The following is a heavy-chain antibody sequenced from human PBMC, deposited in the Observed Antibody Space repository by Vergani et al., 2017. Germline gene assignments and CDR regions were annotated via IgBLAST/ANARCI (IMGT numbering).Heavy chain of an antibody. CDR1: GGSFSSGGYY. CDR2: IYYSGST. J-gene: IGHJ5*02. D-gene: IGHD2-15*01. Sequence: QVQLQESGPGLVKPSETLSLTCTVSGGSFSSGGYYWSWIRQHPGKGLEWIGYIYYSGSTYYNPSLKSRVTISVDTSKNQFSLKLSSVTAADTAVYYCARGYCSGGSCYSDWFDPWGQGTLVTVSS. V-gene: IGHV4-31*03. CDR3: ARGYCSGGSCYSDWFDP.